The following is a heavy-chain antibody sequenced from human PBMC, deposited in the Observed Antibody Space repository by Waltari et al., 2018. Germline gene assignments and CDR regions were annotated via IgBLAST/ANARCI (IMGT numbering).Heavy chain of an antibody. CDR3: AKGDIVATSAFDI. D-gene: IGHD5-12*01. CDR1: GFTFSSYA. J-gene: IGHJ3*02. CDR2: ISGSGGST. Sequence: EVQLLESGGGLVQPGGSLRLSCAASGFTFSSYAMSWVRQAPGKGLEWVSAISGSGGSTYYADSGKGRFTISRDNSKNTLYLQMTSLRAEDTAVYYCAKGDIVATSAFDILGQGTMVTVSS. V-gene: IGHV3-23*01.